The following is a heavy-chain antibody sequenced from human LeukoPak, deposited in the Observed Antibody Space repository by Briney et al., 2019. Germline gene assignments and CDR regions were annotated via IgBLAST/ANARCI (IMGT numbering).Heavy chain of an antibody. J-gene: IGHJ3*02. CDR2: IYQSGSS. CDR3: ARSDEYYDNSAHWGNAAFDI. V-gene: IGHV4-61*02. Sequence: PSQTLSLTCTVHGGSISSGSYYSSWIRQPAGKGLEWLGRIYQSGSSSYNASLQRRTSLSVDTSKNQFSLTVSSVTAADTAVYYCARSDEYYDNSAHWGNAAFDIWGQGTMVTVSS. D-gene: IGHD3-22*01. CDR1: GGSISSGSYY.